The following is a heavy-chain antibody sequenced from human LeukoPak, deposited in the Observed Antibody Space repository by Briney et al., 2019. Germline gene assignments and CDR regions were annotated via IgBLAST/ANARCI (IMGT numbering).Heavy chain of an antibody. CDR2: INHSGST. CDR3: ARGPVRVAVY. V-gene: IGHV4-34*01. CDR1: GGSFSGYY. J-gene: IGHJ4*02. Sequence: PSETLSLTCAVYGGSFSGYYWSWIRQPSGKGLEWIGEINHSGSTNYNPSLKSRVTISVDTSKNQFSLKLSSVTAADTAVYYCARGPVRVAVYWGQGTLVTVSS. D-gene: IGHD3-10*01.